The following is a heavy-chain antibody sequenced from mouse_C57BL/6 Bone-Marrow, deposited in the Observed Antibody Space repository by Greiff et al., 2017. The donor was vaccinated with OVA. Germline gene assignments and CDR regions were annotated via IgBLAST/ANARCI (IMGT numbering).Heavy chain of an antibody. V-gene: IGHV14-4*01. CDR2: IDPENGDT. J-gene: IGHJ4*01. Sequence: VHVKQSGAELVRPGASVKLSCTASGFTITDDYMHWVKQRPEQGLEWIGWIDPENGDTDYDSKFQGKATLTEDKSSSTAYLQLSSLTSEDTAVYYCTTLRPYYYAMDYWGQGTSVTVSS. CDR3: TTLRPYYYAMDY. CDR1: GFTITDDY.